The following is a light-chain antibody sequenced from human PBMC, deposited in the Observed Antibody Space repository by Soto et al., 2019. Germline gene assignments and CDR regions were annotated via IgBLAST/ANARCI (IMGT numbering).Light chain of an antibody. CDR2: GSS. V-gene: IGKV1-39*01. CDR1: QSINIY. J-gene: IGKJ2*01. CDR3: LQSDRSPYS. Sequence: IEMTQSPSSLSASVGDSVTVTCRASQSINIYLNWYQQKPGKAPTLLIYGSSSFQSGVPSRFTGRGSRADFTLTISSLQPEDFASYYCLQSDRSPYSFGQGTNLDI.